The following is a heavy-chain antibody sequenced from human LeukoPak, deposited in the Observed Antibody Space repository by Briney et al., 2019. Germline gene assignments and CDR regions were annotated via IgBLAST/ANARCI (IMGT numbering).Heavy chain of an antibody. Sequence: SETLSLTCTVSGGSISSYYWSWIRQPAGKGLEWIGRIYTSGSTNYNPSLKSRVTVSVDTSKNQFSLKLSSVTAADTAVYYCARERDYDFTNWFDPWGQGTLVTVSS. D-gene: IGHD3-3*01. J-gene: IGHJ5*02. CDR1: GGSISSYY. V-gene: IGHV4-4*07. CDR2: IYTSGST. CDR3: ARERDYDFTNWFDP.